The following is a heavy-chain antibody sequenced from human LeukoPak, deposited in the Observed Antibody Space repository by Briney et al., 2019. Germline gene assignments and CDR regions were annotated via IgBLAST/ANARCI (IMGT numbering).Heavy chain of an antibody. CDR1: GFTFSSYA. CDR2: ISYDGSNK. Sequence: GGSLRLSCAASGFTFSSYAMHWVRQAPGKGLEWVAVISYDGSNKYYADSVKGRFTISRDNSKNTLYLQMNSLRAEDTAVYYCARGGPRFWSGSSAPMDVWGKGTTVTVSS. CDR3: ARGGPRFWSGSSAPMDV. J-gene: IGHJ6*03. V-gene: IGHV3-30*01. D-gene: IGHD3-3*01.